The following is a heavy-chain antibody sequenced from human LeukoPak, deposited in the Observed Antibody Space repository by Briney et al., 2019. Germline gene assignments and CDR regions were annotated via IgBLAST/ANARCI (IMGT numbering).Heavy chain of an antibody. CDR3: ARDQGYGDYLSWFDP. Sequence: SETLSLTCSVSGGSISRYYWSWIRQPPGKGLEWIGYIYYSGSTNYNPSLKSRVTISVDTSKNQFSLKLSSVTAADTAVYYCARDQGYGDYLSWFDPWGQGTLVTVSS. D-gene: IGHD4-17*01. CDR2: IYYSGST. V-gene: IGHV4-59*01. CDR1: GGSISRYY. J-gene: IGHJ5*02.